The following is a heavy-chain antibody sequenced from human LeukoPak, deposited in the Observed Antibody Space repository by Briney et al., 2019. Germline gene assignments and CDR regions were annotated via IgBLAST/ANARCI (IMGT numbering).Heavy chain of an antibody. CDR2: INHSGST. Sequence: PSETLSLTWAVYGGSFSGYYWSWIRQPPGKGLEWIGEINHSGSTNYNPSLKSRVTISVDTSKNQFSLKLSSVTAADTAVYYCARGGLVVVRSVRWFDPWGQGTLVTVSS. CDR1: GGSFSGYY. CDR3: ARGGLVVVRSVRWFDP. D-gene: IGHD3-22*01. J-gene: IGHJ5*02. V-gene: IGHV4-34*01.